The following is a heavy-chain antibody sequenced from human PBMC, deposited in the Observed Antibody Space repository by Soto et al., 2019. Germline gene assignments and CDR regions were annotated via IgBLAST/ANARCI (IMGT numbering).Heavy chain of an antibody. CDR3: ARDYPGRGFDY. V-gene: IGHV3-48*01. CDR2: ISSSSSTI. Sequence: SRISKAPGKGLEWVSYISSSSSTIYYADSVKGRFTISRDNAKNSLYLQMNSLRAEDTAVYYCARDYPGRGFDYWGQGTLVTVSS. D-gene: IGHD3-10*01. J-gene: IGHJ4*02.